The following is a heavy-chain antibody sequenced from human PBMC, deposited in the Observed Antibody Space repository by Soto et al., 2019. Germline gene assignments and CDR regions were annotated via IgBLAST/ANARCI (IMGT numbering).Heavy chain of an antibody. CDR1: GYTFTSYA. D-gene: IGHD2-2*01. Sequence: QVQLVQSGAEVKKPGASVKVSCKASGYTFTSYAMHWVRQAPGQRLEWMGWINAGNGNTNYSQKFQGRVTMTRDTSASTVYMELSSLRAEDTAVYYCARTLSDIVGVPAARSLQGRYNWFDPWGQGTLVTVSS. V-gene: IGHV1-3*01. CDR2: INAGNGNT. J-gene: IGHJ5*02. CDR3: ARTLSDIVGVPAARSLQGRYNWFDP.